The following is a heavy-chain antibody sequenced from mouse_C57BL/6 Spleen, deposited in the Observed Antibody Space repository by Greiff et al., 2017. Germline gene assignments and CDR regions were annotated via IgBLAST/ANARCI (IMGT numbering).Heavy chain of an antibody. Sequence: EVMLVESGGGLVQPGGSLKLSCAASGFTFSDAWMDWVRQSPEKGLEWVADIRNKANNHATYYAESVQGRFTISRDDSKMIVYLQMNSLRAEDTGIYYCTRQGYGSSFDYWGQGTTLTVSS. J-gene: IGHJ2*01. V-gene: IGHV6-6*01. CDR2: IRNKANNHAT. D-gene: IGHD1-1*01. CDR1: GFTFSDAW. CDR3: TRQGYGSSFDY.